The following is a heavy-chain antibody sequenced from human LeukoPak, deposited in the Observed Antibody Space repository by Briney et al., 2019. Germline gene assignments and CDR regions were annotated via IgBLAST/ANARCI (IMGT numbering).Heavy chain of an antibody. V-gene: IGHV5-51*01. CDR1: GDKFNSYW. J-gene: IGHJ4*02. Sequence: GESLKISCQVSGDKFNSYWLGWVRQVPGKALERMGIIFSADSDTRYSPSFQGQFTISIDKSINTAYLQWTSLQASDTATYFCARGGSGSYTYFDYWGQGTKVNVFS. D-gene: IGHD6-19*01. CDR3: ARGGSGSYTYFDY. CDR2: IFSADSDT.